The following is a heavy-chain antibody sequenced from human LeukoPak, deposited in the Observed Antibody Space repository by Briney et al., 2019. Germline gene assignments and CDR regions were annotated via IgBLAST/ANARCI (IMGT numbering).Heavy chain of an antibody. CDR1: GFTFGNYD. CDR3: VRGCMFCNWKTSFDP. V-gene: IGHV3-13*01. Sequence: GGSLRLSCSASGFTFGNYDMHWVRHTTKGGLQWVSAIGTLADTFYPSSLKGRFTISRENAKKSIYLQMNSLTADDTAVYYCVRGCMFCNWKTSFDPWGQGTLVTVSS. D-gene: IGHD2-8*01. CDR2: IGTLADT. J-gene: IGHJ5*02.